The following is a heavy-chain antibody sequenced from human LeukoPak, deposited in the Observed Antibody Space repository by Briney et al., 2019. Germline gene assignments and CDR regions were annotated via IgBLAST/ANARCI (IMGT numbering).Heavy chain of an antibody. CDR3: ARDRPTGASRLFVVQ. Sequence: GGSLRLSCAASGFTFSSYSMTWVRQAPGKGLEWVSSMSSGSRYIYYADSVRGRFTISRDNAKNSLYLLMNSLRAEDTADYYCARDRPTGASRLFVVQWGQGTLVTVSS. J-gene: IGHJ4*02. V-gene: IGHV3-21*01. D-gene: IGHD3-3*01. CDR1: GFTFSSYS. CDR2: MSSGSRYI.